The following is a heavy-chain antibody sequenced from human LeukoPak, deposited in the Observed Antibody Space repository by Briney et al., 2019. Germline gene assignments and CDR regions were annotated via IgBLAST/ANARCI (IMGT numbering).Heavy chain of an antibody. CDR2: IYYSGST. CDR1: GGSISSYY. J-gene: IGHJ5*02. Sequence: SETLSLTCTVSGGSISSYYWSWIRQHPGKGLEWIGYIYYSGSTYYNPSLKSRVTISVDTSKNQFSLKLSSVTAADTAVYYCARDTGGYYGSGDWFDPWGQGTLVTVSS. V-gene: IGHV4-59*06. D-gene: IGHD3-10*01. CDR3: ARDTGGYYGSGDWFDP.